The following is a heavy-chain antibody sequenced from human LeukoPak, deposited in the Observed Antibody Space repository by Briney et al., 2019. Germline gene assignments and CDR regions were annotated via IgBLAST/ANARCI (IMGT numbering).Heavy chain of an antibody. V-gene: IGHV3-30-3*01. J-gene: IGHJ4*02. Sequence: GGSLRLSCAASGFTFSSYAMHWVRQAPGKGLEWVAVISYDGSNKYYADSVKGRFTISRDNSKNRLYLQMNSLRAEDTAVYYCARGATGYWGQGTLVTVSS. CDR3: ARGATGY. CDR2: ISYDGSNK. CDR1: GFTFSSYA.